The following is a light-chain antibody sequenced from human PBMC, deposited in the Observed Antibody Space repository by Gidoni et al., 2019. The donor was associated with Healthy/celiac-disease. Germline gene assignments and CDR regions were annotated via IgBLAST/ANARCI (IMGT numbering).Light chain of an antibody. J-gene: IGLJ2*01. CDR1: SSNIGAGYD. CDR2: GNS. CDR3: QSYDSSLSVSVV. V-gene: IGLV1-40*01. Sequence: QSVLPQPPSVSGAPGQRVPISCTGSSSNIGAGYDVHWYQQLPGTAPKLLIYGNSNRPSGVPDRFSGSKSGTSASLAITGLQAEDEADYYCQSYDSSLSVSVVFGGGTKLTVL.